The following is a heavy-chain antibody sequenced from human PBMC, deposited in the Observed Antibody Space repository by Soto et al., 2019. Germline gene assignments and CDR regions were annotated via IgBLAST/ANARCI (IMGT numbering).Heavy chain of an antibody. Sequence: GSLRLSCAASGFTFSSYGMHWVRQAPGKGLEWVAIISYDGSNKYYADSVKGRFTISRDNSKNTLYLQMNSLRAEDTAVYYCAKDRGGWLQLIDGMDVWGQGTTVTVS. V-gene: IGHV3-30*18. CDR2: ISYDGSNK. CDR1: GFTFSSYG. J-gene: IGHJ6*02. D-gene: IGHD5-12*01. CDR3: AKDRGGWLQLIDGMDV.